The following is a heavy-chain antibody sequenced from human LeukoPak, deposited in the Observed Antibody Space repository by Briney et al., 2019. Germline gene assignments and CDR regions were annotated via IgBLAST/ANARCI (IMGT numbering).Heavy chain of an antibody. Sequence: ASVKVSCKASGYTFTSYYMHWVRQAPGQGLEWMGIINPSGGSTSYAQKFQGRVTMTRDTSTSTVYMELSSLRSEDTAVYYCARMTTISRVGNWFDPWGQGTLVTVSS. J-gene: IGHJ5*02. D-gene: IGHD5-24*01. CDR1: GYTFTSYY. CDR3: ARMTTISRVGNWFDP. V-gene: IGHV1-46*01. CDR2: INPSGGST.